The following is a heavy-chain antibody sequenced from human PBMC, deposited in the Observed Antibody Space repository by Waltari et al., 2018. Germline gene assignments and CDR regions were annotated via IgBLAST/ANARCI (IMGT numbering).Heavy chain of an antibody. Sequence: QVQLVESGGGVVQPGKSLRLSCAGSGFGFSSFRFHWVRQAPGKGLEWVAISWFDGSKIYYADSVKGRFTISRDNSRNTVYLQMNSLRPEDSGVYYCARCPDEYNYYYMEVWGRGTTVSVSS. J-gene: IGHJ6*03. V-gene: IGHV3-33*08. CDR2: SWFDGSKI. CDR3: ARCPDEYNYYYMEV. CDR1: GFGFSSFR.